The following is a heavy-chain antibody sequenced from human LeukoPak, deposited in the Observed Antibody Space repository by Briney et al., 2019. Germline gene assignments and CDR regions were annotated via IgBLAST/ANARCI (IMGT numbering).Heavy chain of an antibody. CDR2: INPNSGGT. Sequence: ASVKVSCKASGYTFTGYYMHWVRQAPGQGLEWMGWINPNSGGTNYAQKFQGRVTMTRDTSISTAYMELSWLRSDDTAVYYCARVVVVPAATLDYWGQGTLVTVSS. J-gene: IGHJ4*02. CDR3: ARVVVVPAATLDY. V-gene: IGHV1-2*02. D-gene: IGHD2-2*01. CDR1: GYTFTGYY.